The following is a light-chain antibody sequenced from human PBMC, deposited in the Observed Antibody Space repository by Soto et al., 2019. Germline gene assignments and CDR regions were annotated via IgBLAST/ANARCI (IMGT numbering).Light chain of an antibody. V-gene: IGKV3-15*01. CDR3: QQYNNWSLT. Sequence: EIVMPQSQATLSVSPGERATLSCRASQSVSSNLAWYQHKPGQAPRLLIYGASTRATGIPARFSGSGSGTEFTLTISSLQSEDFAVYYCQQYNNWSLTFGGGTKV. CDR1: QSVSSN. J-gene: IGKJ4*01. CDR2: GAS.